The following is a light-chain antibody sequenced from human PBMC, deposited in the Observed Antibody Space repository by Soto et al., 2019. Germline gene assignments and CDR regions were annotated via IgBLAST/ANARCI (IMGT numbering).Light chain of an antibody. V-gene: IGLV2-14*03. CDR3: SSYASSSTLL. CDR2: GVT. J-gene: IGLJ1*01. CDR1: SSVIGYYNY. Sequence: QSVLTQPASVSGSPGQSITISCTGTSSVIGYYNYVSWYQHHPGKAPELIIYGVTNRPSGVSYRFSASKSGSTASLTISGLQAEDEADYYCSSYASSSTLLFGTGTKVTVL.